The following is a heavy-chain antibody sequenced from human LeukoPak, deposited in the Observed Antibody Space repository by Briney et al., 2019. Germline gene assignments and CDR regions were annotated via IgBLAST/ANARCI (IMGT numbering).Heavy chain of an antibody. D-gene: IGHD1-26*01. J-gene: IGHJ5*02. CDR3: ARERLSYSPGCWFDP. Sequence: GGSLRLSCAASGFTFSSYAMHWVRQAAGKGLEWGAVISYDGSNKYYADSVKGRFTISRDNSKNTLYLQMNSLRAEDTAVYYCARERLSYSPGCWFDPWGQGTLVTVSS. V-gene: IGHV3-30*04. CDR1: GFTFSSYA. CDR2: ISYDGSNK.